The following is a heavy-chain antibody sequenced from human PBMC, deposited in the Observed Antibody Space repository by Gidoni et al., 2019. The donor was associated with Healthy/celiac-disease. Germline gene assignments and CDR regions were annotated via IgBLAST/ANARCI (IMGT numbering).Heavy chain of an antibody. CDR2: IWYDGSNK. CDR1: GFTFSSYG. CDR3: AREEIVVVPAAMNPYYYGMDV. D-gene: IGHD2-2*01. V-gene: IGHV3-33*01. J-gene: IGHJ6*02. Sequence: VVQPGRSLRLSCAASGFTFSSYGMHWVRQAPGKGLEWVAVIWYDGSNKDYADSVKGRFTISRDNSKHTLYLQMNSLRAEDTAVYYCAREEIVVVPAAMNPYYYGMDVWGQGTTVTVSS.